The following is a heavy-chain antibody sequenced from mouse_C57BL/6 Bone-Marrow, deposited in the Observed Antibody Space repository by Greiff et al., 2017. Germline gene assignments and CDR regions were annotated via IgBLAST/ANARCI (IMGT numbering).Heavy chain of an antibody. D-gene: IGHD1-1*01. J-gene: IGHJ3*01. Sequence: EVKLQEPGAELVKPGASVKLSCTASGFNFKDYYMHWVKQRPEQGLEWIGRIDPEDGETKYAPKFQGKATITADTSSNTAYLQLSSLTSEDTAVYYCALYGGSYEGWFAYWGQGTLVTVSA. CDR1: GFNFKDYY. V-gene: IGHV14-2*01. CDR2: IDPEDGET. CDR3: ALYGGSYEGWFAY.